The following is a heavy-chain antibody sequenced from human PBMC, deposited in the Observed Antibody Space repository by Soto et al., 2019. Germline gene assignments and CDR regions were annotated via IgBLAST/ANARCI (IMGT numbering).Heavy chain of an antibody. D-gene: IGHD1-7*01. V-gene: IGHV1-3*01. J-gene: IGHJ4*02. CDR3: ARDHDDWNYRFGY. CDR2: INAGNGDT. CDR1: GYTLTN. Sequence: QVQLVQSGAEVKRPGASVKVSCKASGYTLTNIHWVRQAPGQRLEWMGWINAGNGDTKYSQKFQGRVTITRDTSANTAYLELSSLRSEDTAVYYCARDHDDWNYRFGYWGQGTLVTVSS.